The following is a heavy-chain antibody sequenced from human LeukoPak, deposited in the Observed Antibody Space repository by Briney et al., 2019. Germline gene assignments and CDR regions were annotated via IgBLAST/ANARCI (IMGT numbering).Heavy chain of an antibody. J-gene: IGHJ4*02. CDR3: AKDRVVCSTTSCYPGFDY. CDR2: TSGSGGST. Sequence: PGGSLRLSCAASGFTFSSYAMSWVRQVPGKGLEWVPTTSGSGGSTDYADSVKGRFTISRDNSKNTLYLQMNSLRAEDTAVYYCAKDRVVCSTTSCYPGFDYWGQGTLVTVPS. D-gene: IGHD2-2*01. CDR1: GFTFSSYA. V-gene: IGHV3-23*01.